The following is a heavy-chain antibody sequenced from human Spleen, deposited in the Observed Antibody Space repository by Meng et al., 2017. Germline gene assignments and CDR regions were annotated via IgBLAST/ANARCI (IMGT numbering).Heavy chain of an antibody. CDR1: GGSISSGSYY. CDR3: ARSIAAAGLFDY. J-gene: IGHJ4*02. Sequence: SETLSLTCTVSGGSISSGSYYWSWIRQPAGKGLEWIGRIYTSGSTNYNPSLKSRVTISVDKSKNQFSLKLSSVTAADTAVYYCARSIAAAGLFDYWGQGTLVTVSS. CDR2: IYTSGST. V-gene: IGHV4-61*02. D-gene: IGHD6-13*01.